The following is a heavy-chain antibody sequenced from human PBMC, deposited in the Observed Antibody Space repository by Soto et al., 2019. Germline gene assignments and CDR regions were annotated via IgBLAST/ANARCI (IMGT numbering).Heavy chain of an antibody. CDR3: ARLIVATETFDY. J-gene: IGHJ4*02. CDR1: GGYMISYY. D-gene: IGHD5-12*01. V-gene: IGHV4-59*08. Sequence: SETLSLTCTVSGGYMISYYWSWIRQPPGRGMEWIGFIYYAGSTKYNHSLNSRDTISVDTSKNKFSLTVNSVTGAYTSVYYGARLIVATETFDYGGQGTLVTVSS. CDR2: IYYAGST.